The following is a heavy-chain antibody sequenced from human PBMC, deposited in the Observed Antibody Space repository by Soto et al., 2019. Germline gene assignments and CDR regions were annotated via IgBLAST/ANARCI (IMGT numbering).Heavy chain of an antibody. CDR3: ARSKGVYSGYDYDEHLTYGGDFDY. Sequence: GGSLRLSCAASGFTFSSYDMHWVRQATGKGLEWVSAIGTAGDTYYPGSVKGRFTISRENAKNSLYLQMNSLRAEDTAVYYCARSKGVYSGYDYDEHLTYGGDFDYWGQGTLVTVSS. V-gene: IGHV3-13*01. CDR2: IGTAGDT. D-gene: IGHD5-12*01. J-gene: IGHJ4*02. CDR1: GFTFSSYD.